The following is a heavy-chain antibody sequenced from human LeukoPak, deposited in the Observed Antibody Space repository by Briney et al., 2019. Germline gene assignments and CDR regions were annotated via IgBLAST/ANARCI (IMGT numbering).Heavy chain of an antibody. D-gene: IGHD3-3*01. V-gene: IGHV3-7*01. CDR2: IKQDGSEK. CDR3: ARQFYDFWSGYHDY. CDR1: GFIFSRYW. J-gene: IGHJ4*02. Sequence: PGGSLRLSCAASGFIFSRYWMSWVRQAPGKGLEWVANIKQDGSEKYYVDSVKGRFTISRDNAKNSLYLQMNSLGAEDTAVYYCARQFYDFWSGYHDYWGQGTLVTVSS.